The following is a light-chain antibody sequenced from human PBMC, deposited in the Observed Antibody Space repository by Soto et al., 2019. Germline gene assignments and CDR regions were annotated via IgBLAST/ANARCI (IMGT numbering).Light chain of an antibody. CDR1: LRIRND. J-gene: IGKJ5*01. Sequence: DIQMTQSPSAMSASVGDRVTITCRASLRIRNDLGWYQHKPGKAPNLLIYDASRLQSGVPSRFSGSGGGTDFTLSISSVQPEDFATYFCQQSYRDPITFGQGTRLEIK. CDR2: DAS. V-gene: IGKV1-39*01. CDR3: QQSYRDPIT.